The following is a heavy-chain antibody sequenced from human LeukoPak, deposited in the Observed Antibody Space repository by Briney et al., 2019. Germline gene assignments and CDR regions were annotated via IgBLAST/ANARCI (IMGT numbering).Heavy chain of an antibody. D-gene: IGHD1-14*01. CDR3: ARATGRQVMTNHYYYYIDV. J-gene: IGHJ6*03. CDR2: IYYSGST. CDR1: GGSISSYY. V-gene: IGHV4-59*01. Sequence: SETLSLTCTVSGGSISSYYWSWIRQPPGKGLEWIGYIYYSGSTNYNPSLKSRVTISVDTSKNQFSLKLSSVTAADTAVYYCARATGRQVMTNHYYYYIDVWGKGTMVTVSS.